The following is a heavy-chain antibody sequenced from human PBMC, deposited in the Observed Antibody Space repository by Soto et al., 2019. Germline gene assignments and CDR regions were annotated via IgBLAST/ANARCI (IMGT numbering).Heavy chain of an antibody. CDR3: AKDPRFVVVVAATRDAFDI. Sequence: PGGSLRLSCAASGFTFSSYAMSWVRQAPGKGLEWVSAISGSGGSTYYADSVKGRFTISRDNSKNTLYLQMNSLRAEDTAVYYCAKDPRFVVVVAATRDAFDIWGQGTMVTVSS. CDR2: ISGSGGST. J-gene: IGHJ3*02. CDR1: GFTFSSYA. D-gene: IGHD2-15*01. V-gene: IGHV3-23*01.